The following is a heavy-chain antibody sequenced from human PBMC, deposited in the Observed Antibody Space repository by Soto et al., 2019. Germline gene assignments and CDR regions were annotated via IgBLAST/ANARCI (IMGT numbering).Heavy chain of an antibody. Sequence: EVQLVESGGGLVQPGGSLRLSCAASGFTFSSYDMHWVRQATGKGLEWVSSIGTAGDTYYPGSVKGRFTISTENAKNSLFLHMNSLRAGDTAVYYCARGRDSYYCMDVWGKGTTVTVSS. CDR1: GFTFSSYD. J-gene: IGHJ6*03. D-gene: IGHD2-15*01. V-gene: IGHV3-13*01. CDR2: IGTAGDT. CDR3: ARGRDSYYCMDV.